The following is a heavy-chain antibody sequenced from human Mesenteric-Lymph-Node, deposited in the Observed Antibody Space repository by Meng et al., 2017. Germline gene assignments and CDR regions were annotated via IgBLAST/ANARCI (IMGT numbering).Heavy chain of an antibody. V-gene: IGHV3-33*07. Sequence: LGQPWGGVVLAAWALRVFCGVVGVGFSRDDICWWLQAPGEEVVGGTGEWYHGGNKYYAESVKGRFTISGDNSKNTLYLQMSSLRAEDTAVYYCARDSGTTHSYGHYWGQGTLVTVSS. CDR1: GVGFSRDD. CDR3: ARDSGTTHSYGHY. D-gene: IGHD5-18*01. J-gene: IGHJ4*02. CDR2: EWYHGGNK.